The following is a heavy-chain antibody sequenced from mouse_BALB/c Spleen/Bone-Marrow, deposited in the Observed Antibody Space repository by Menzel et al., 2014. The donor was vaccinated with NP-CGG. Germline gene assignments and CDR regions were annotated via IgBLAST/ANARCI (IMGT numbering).Heavy chain of an antibody. Sequence: EVMLVESGGGLAQPGGSMKLSCAASGFTFSDAWMDWVRQSPEKGLEWVAEIRNKANNHATYYAESVKGRFTISRDDSKSSVYLQMNSLRAEDTGIYYCTREDGYSPFAYWGQGTLVTVST. V-gene: IGHV6-6*01. D-gene: IGHD2-3*01. J-gene: IGHJ3*01. CDR2: IRNKANNHAT. CDR3: TREDGYSPFAY. CDR1: GFTFSDAW.